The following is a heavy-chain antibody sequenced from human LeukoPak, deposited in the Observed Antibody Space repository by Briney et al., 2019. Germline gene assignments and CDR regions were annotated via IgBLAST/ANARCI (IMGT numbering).Heavy chain of an antibody. D-gene: IGHD2-2*02. CDR3: AKEYTPPSPLGDLAS. CDR1: VFHLNSYP. J-gene: IGHJ4*02. CDR2: IRHEENNC. V-gene: IGHV3-30-3*02. Sequence: PGGSLRLSCGVSVFHLNSYPMPWVRQAPGKGLERVAVIRHEENNCFYAGSVQGRFTISRDISKKLLYLQMNSLRVEDTAVYYCAKEYTPPSPLGDLASWGQGTLVTVSS.